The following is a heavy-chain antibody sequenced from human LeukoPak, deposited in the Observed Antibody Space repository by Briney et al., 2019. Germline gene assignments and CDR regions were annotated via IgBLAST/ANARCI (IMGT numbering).Heavy chain of an antibody. D-gene: IGHD5-24*01. V-gene: IGHV3-7*04. CDR1: GFPFSSYW. CDR3: TRVGYIDEGIDY. CDR2: IKQDGSKK. J-gene: IGHJ4*02. Sequence: GGSLRLSCVASGFPFSSYWMTWVRQAPGKGLEWVANIKQDGSKKSYVDSVKGRFTISRDNAKNSLYLQMNSLRAEDTAIYYCTRVGYIDEGIDYWGQGTLDTVSS.